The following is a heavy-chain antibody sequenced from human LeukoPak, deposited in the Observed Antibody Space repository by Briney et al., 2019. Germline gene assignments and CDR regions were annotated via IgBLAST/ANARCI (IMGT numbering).Heavy chain of an antibody. CDR1: GGSISSYY. CDR3: AREGVEYIVVVPAAIGNWFDP. V-gene: IGHV4-4*09. J-gene: IGHJ5*02. CDR2: IYTSGST. D-gene: IGHD2-2*02. Sequence: SETLSLTCTVSGGSISSYYWSWIRQPPGKGLEWIGYIYTSGSTNYNPSLKSRVTISVDTSKNQFSLKLSSVTAADTAVYYCAREGVEYIVVVPAAIGNWFDPWGQGTLVTVSS.